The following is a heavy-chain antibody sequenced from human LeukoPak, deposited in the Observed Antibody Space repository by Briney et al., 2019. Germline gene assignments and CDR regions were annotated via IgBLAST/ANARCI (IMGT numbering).Heavy chain of an antibody. Sequence: PSETLSLTCTVSGGSISSGDYYWSWIRQPPGKGLEWIGYIYHTGSTYYNPSLKSRVTISVDMSKNQFSLKLSSVTAADTAVYYCARGSRGTDIWGQGTMVTVSS. CDR3: ARGSRGTDI. CDR2: IYHTGST. CDR1: GGSISSGDYY. D-gene: IGHD1/OR15-1a*01. J-gene: IGHJ3*02. V-gene: IGHV4-30-2*01.